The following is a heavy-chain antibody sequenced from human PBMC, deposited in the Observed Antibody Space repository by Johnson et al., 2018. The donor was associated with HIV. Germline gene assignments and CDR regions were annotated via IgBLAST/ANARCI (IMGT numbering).Heavy chain of an antibody. CDR2: IKQDGSEK. Sequence: VQLVESGGGLVQPGGSLRLSCAASGFTVSSYYMNWVRQAPGKGLEWVTNIKQDGSEKYYVDSVKGRFTISRDNAKNSLYLQMNSLRAEDTAVYSCARDFGLGDLSYETVDAFDFWGPGTLVTVSS. CDR1: GFTVSSYY. D-gene: IGHD3-16*02. CDR3: ARDFGLGDLSYETVDAFDF. J-gene: IGHJ3*01. V-gene: IGHV3-7*01.